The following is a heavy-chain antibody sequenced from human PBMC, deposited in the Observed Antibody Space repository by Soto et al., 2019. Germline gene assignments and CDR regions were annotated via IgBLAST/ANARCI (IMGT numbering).Heavy chain of an antibody. CDR2: KSGSGGST. J-gene: IGHJ6*02. CDR1: GFTFSSYA. Sequence: GGSLRLSCAATGFTFSSYAMSWVRQAAGKGLEWVSAKSGSGGSTYYADSVKVRFTISRDNSKNTPYLQMNSLRAEATAVYYCAKFMATVAYDLEVWGQGSSVTVSS. CDR3: AKFMATVAYDLEV. V-gene: IGHV3-23*01. D-gene: IGHD4-17*01.